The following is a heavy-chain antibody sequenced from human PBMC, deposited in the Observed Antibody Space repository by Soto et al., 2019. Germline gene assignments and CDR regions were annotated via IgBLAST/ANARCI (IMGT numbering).Heavy chain of an antibody. CDR1: GGTFSSYT. CDR3: AREKRSSSWYMGSRKLSNWFDP. V-gene: IGHV1-69*04. J-gene: IGHJ5*02. Sequence: SVKVSCKASGGTFSSYTISWVRQAPGQGLEWMGRIIPILGIANYAQKFQGRVTITADKSTSTAYMELSSLRSEDTAVYYCAREKRSSSWYMGSRKLSNWFDPWGQGTLVTVSS. D-gene: IGHD6-13*01. CDR2: IIPILGIA.